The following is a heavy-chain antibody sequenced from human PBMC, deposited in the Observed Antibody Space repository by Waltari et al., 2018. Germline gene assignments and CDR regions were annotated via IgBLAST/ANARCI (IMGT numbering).Heavy chain of an antibody. Sequence: QVQLVQSGAEVKKPGSSVKVSCKASGGTFSSYTIRWVRQAPGQGLEWMGRIIPILGIANYAQKFQGRVTITADKSTSTAYMELSSLRSEDTAVYYCARYSDFWSVDDYWGQGTLVTVSS. J-gene: IGHJ4*02. CDR1: GGTFSSYT. D-gene: IGHD3-3*01. V-gene: IGHV1-69*02. CDR2: IIPILGIA. CDR3: ARYSDFWSVDDY.